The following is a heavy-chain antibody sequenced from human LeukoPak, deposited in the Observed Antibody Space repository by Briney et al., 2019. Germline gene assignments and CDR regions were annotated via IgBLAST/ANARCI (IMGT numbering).Heavy chain of an antibody. D-gene: IGHD2-21*02. CDR2: IRYDGSER. V-gene: IGHV3-30*02. CDR1: GLYFPSYG. Sequence: GGSLRLSCAASGLYFPSYGISRVRQAPGKGLQWVAFIRYDGSERLYADSVRGRFDISRDNSKNTLYLQMSNLRDEDTALYYCVTAIRGASDHWGQGTLVTVSS. J-gene: IGHJ4*02. CDR3: VTAIRGASDH.